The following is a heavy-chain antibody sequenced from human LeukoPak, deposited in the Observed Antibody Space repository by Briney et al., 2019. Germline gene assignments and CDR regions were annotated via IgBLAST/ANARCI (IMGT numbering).Heavy chain of an antibody. D-gene: IGHD1-14*01. V-gene: IGHV4-34*01. CDR1: GGSFSGYY. J-gene: IGHJ5*02. CDR2: INHSGST. Sequence: SETLSLTCAVYGGSFSGYYWSWIRQPPGKGLEWIGEINHSGSTNYNPSLKSRVTISVDTSKNQFSLKLSSVTAADTAVYYCARTTRLYNRFDPWGQGALVTVSS. CDR3: ARTTRLYNRFDP.